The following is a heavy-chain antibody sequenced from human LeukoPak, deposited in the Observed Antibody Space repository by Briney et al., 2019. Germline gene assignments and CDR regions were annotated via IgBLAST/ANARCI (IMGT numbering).Heavy chain of an antibody. CDR2: ISGSGHDI. D-gene: IGHD6-6*01. Sequence: PGGSLRLSCAASGFTSSDSYMTWVRQAPGKGVELVAYISGSGHDINYSDSVKGRFTISRDNAKNSLYLQMSSLRVEDKGVYYCTRDPRHFESCGKGTLVTVCS. V-gene: IGHV3-11*04. CDR3: TRDPRHFES. CDR1: GFTSSDSY. J-gene: IGHJ5*01.